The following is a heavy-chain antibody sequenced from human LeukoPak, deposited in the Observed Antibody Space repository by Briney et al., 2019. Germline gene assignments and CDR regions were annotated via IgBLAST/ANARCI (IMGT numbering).Heavy chain of an antibody. Sequence: GASVKVSCKASGYTFTSYGISWVRQAPGQGLEWMGWISAYNGNTNYAQKLQGRVTMTTDTSTSTAYMELRSLRSDDTAVYYCARSPSPPYYDFWSGYQPYYFDYWGQGTLVTVSP. D-gene: IGHD3-3*01. CDR2: ISAYNGNT. V-gene: IGHV1-18*01. CDR3: ARSPSPPYYDFWSGYQPYYFDY. J-gene: IGHJ4*02. CDR1: GYTFTSYG.